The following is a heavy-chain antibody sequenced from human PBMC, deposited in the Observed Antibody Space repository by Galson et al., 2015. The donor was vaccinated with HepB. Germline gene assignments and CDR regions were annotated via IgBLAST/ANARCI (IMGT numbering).Heavy chain of an antibody. J-gene: IGHJ4*02. D-gene: IGHD5-18*01. Sequence: LSCAASGFIFSRHGIHWVRQAPGKGLECVAMIWHDGSNRLYADSVKGRFTISRDNSKNTLYLQMNSLRAEDTAVYYCVRESLMAMVTFDLWGRGTLVTVSS. CDR3: VRESLMAMVTFDL. CDR2: IWHDGSNR. V-gene: IGHV3-33*01. CDR1: GFIFSRHG.